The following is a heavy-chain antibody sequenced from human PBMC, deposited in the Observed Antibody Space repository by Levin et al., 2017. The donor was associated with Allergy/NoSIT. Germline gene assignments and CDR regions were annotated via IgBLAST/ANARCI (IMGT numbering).Heavy chain of an antibody. CDR2: ISTSSSTI. CDR3: ARATTDGPYYYYMDV. J-gene: IGHJ6*03. Sequence: GESLKISCAASGFTFNRYSMNWVRQAPGQGLEWVSYISTSSSTIYYADSVKGRFTISSDNAKNSLYLQMNSLRDEDTAVYYCARATTDGPYYYYMDVWGKGTTVTVSS. V-gene: IGHV3-48*02. CDR1: GFTFNRYS. D-gene: IGHD4-11*01.